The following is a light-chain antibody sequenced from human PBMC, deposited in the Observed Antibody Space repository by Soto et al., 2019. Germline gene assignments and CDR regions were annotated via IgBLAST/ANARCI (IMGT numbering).Light chain of an antibody. CDR1: QSVSSY. Sequence: EIVLTQSPATLSLSPGERATLSCRASQSVSSYLAWYQQKPGQAPRLLLYGTSSRATGIPDRFSGSGSGTDFTLTISRLEPEDFAVYFCQHYVPSPETWTFGQGTKVEIK. J-gene: IGKJ1*01. V-gene: IGKV3-20*01. CDR2: GTS. CDR3: QHYVPSPETWT.